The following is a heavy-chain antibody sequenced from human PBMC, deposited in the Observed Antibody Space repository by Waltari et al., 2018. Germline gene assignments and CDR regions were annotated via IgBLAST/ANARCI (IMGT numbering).Heavy chain of an antibody. CDR1: GGSISTATYH. Sequence: QVQLQESGPGLVKPSETLSLTCPVSGGSISTATYHWRWGRQPAGKGLEWVGRVYTTGSTKSNPSLKSRVSIAVDTSKNQFSLRLISVTAEDTAVYYCARGGFAGTLGFDPWGQGTLVTVSS. V-gene: IGHV4-61*02. CDR3: ARGGFAGTLGFDP. D-gene: IGHD1-1*01. CDR2: VYTTGST. J-gene: IGHJ5*02.